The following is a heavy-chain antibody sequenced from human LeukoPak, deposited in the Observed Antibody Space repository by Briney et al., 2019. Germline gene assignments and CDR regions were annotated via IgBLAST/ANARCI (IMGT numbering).Heavy chain of an antibody. D-gene: IGHD4-17*01. Sequence: GGSLRLSCAASGFTFSSYAMTWVRQAPGKGLEWVSVISDSGGSTYYADSVKGRFTISRDNSKNTLYLQMNSLRAEDTAVYYCAKDTGRMTTVTTDNYWGQGTLVTVSS. CDR1: GFTFSSYA. CDR3: AKDTGRMTTVTTDNY. V-gene: IGHV3-23*01. J-gene: IGHJ4*02. CDR2: ISDSGGST.